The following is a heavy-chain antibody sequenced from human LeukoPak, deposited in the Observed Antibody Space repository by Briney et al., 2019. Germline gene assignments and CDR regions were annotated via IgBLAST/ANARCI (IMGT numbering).Heavy chain of an antibody. CDR3: ARDRAAAARQPVDY. CDR1: GFTFSSYS. CDR2: ISSSSTYI. V-gene: IGHV3-21*01. D-gene: IGHD6-13*01. J-gene: IGHJ4*02. Sequence: GGSLRLSCAASGFTFSSYSMNWVRQAPGKGLEWVSSISSSSTYIYYADSLKGRFTISRDNAKNSLYLQMNSLRAEDTAVYYCARDRAAAARQPVDYWGQGTLVTVSS.